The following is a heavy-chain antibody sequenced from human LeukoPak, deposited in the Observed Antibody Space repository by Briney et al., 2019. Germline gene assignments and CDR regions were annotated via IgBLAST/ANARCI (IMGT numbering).Heavy chain of an antibody. CDR2: ISTSSSYI. Sequence: GGSLRLSCAASGFTFSSYSMNWVRQAPGKGLEWVSFISTSSSYIYYADSVKGRFTISRDNARNSLYLQMNSLRAEDTAVYYCARQDWLGDRYYFDSWGQGTLVTVSS. D-gene: IGHD3-9*01. J-gene: IGHJ4*02. V-gene: IGHV3-21*01. CDR1: GFTFSSYS. CDR3: ARQDWLGDRYYFDS.